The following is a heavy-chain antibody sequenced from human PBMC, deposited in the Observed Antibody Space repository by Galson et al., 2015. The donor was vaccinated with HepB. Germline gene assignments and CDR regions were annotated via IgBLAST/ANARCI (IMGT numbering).Heavy chain of an antibody. J-gene: IGHJ4*02. CDR2: INWNSGSP. D-gene: IGHD1-26*01. V-gene: IGHV3-20*01. Sequence: SLRLSCAASGFTFGDYGMSWVRQAPGKGLEWVSGINWNSGSPSYADSVKGRFTISRDNAKNSLYLQMNSLGAEDTALYHYARGRGSFPRHYFDSWGQGTLVTVSS. CDR3: ARGRGSFPRHYFDS. CDR1: GFTFGDYG.